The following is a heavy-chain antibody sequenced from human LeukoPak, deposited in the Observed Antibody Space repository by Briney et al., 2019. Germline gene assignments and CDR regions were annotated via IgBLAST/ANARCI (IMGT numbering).Heavy chain of an antibody. J-gene: IGHJ5*02. Sequence: PSETLSLTCTVSGGSISSYYWSWIRQPPGKGLEWTGYIYYSGSTKYNPSLKSRVTISVDTSKNQFSLKLSSVTAADTAVYYCARGGTTVTPGLLWFDPWGQGTLVTVSS. D-gene: IGHD4-17*01. CDR1: GGSISSYY. CDR3: ARGGTTVTPGLLWFDP. CDR2: IYYSGST. V-gene: IGHV4-59*01.